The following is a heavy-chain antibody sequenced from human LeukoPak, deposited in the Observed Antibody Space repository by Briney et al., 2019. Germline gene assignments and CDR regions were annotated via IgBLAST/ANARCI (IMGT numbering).Heavy chain of an antibody. V-gene: IGHV3-11*01. CDR3: ARRIWGADSQSHTFDI. D-gene: IGHD3-16*01. Sequence: GGSLRLSCAASGFTFSDNYMGWIRQATGKGLEWISYISRTIYYADSVKGRFTISRDNAKNSLYLQMNSLRAEDTAVYYCARRIWGADSQSHTFDIWGQGTMVTVSS. J-gene: IGHJ3*02. CDR2: ISRTI. CDR1: GFTFSDNY.